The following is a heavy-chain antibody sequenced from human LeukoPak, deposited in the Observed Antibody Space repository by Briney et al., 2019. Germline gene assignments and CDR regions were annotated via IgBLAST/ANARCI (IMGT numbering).Heavy chain of an antibody. Sequence: PGGSLRLSCAASGFTFSSYSMNWVRQAPGKGLEWVSSISSSSGYIYYADSVKGRFTISRDNAKNSLYLQMNSLRAEDTAVYYCARVQTYYYDSSGLYSYWGQGTLVTVSS. D-gene: IGHD3-22*01. V-gene: IGHV3-21*01. J-gene: IGHJ4*02. CDR1: GFTFSSYS. CDR3: ARVQTYYYDSSGLYSY. CDR2: ISSSSGYI.